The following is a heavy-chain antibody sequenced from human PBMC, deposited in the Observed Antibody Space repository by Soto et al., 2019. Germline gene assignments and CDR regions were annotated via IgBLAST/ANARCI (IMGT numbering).Heavy chain of an antibody. CDR1: GFTFSSYA. D-gene: IGHD2-2*01. Sequence: EVQLLESGGGLVQPGGSLRLSCAASGFTFSSYAMSWVRQAPGKGLEWVSAISGSGGSTHYADSVKGRFTISRDNSKNTLYLQMNSLRAEDTAVYYCAHARDIVVVPAAMGYWGQGTLVTVSS. J-gene: IGHJ4*02. CDR2: ISGSGGST. V-gene: IGHV3-23*01. CDR3: AHARDIVVVPAAMGY.